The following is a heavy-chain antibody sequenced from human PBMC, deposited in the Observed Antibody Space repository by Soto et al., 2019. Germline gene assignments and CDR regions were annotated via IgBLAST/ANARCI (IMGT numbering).Heavy chain of an antibody. J-gene: IGHJ6*02. D-gene: IGHD6-13*01. Sequence: QVQLQQWGAGLLKPSETLSLTCAVYGGSFSGYYWSWIRQPPGKGLEWIGEVNHSGSTNYNPSLMSRVVISVHTSKNQFSLKVSSVTAADTAVYYCARLEWAAAGTDYYYGMDVWGQGTTVTVSS. V-gene: IGHV4-34*01. CDR3: ARLEWAAAGTDYYYGMDV. CDR1: GGSFSGYY. CDR2: VNHSGST.